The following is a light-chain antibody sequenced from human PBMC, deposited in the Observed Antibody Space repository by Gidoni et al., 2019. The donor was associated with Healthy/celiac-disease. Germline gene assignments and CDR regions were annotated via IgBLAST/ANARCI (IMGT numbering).Light chain of an antibody. CDR3: QQYDNLPRT. V-gene: IGKV1-33*01. Sequence: EIQMTQSPSSLSASVGERVTITCQAMQDISNYLNWYQQKPGKATKLLIYAASNLEKGVPSRFSGSGSGTDFTFTISSLQPEDIATYYCQQYDNLPRTFGQXTKLEIK. CDR1: QDISNY. CDR2: AAS. J-gene: IGKJ2*02.